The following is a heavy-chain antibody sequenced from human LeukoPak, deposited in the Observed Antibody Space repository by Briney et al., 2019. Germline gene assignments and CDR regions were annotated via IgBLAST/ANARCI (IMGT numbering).Heavy chain of an antibody. J-gene: IGHJ4*02. CDR3: ATGWASSDTSYIDY. Sequence: GGSLRLSYAASGFTLSHAWMSWVRQAPGKGLEWVGRIKSKTDGGTTDYAAPAKGRFTISRDDSENTLYLQMNSLKTEDTAVYYCATGWASSDTSYIDYWGQGTLVTVSS. D-gene: IGHD3-22*01. CDR1: GFTLSHAW. V-gene: IGHV3-15*01. CDR2: IKSKTDGGTT.